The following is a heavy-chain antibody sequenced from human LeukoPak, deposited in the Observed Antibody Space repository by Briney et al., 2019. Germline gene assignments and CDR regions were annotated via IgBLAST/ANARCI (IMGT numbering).Heavy chain of an antibody. Sequence: SETLSLTCTVSGGSISSYYWSWIRQPPGKGLEWIEYIYYSGSTNYNPSLKSRVTISVDTSKNQFSLKLSSVTAADTAVYYCARVRYSSGWYLLAFDYWGQGTLVTVSS. V-gene: IGHV4-59*01. D-gene: IGHD6-19*01. CDR1: GGSISSYY. CDR3: ARVRYSSGWYLLAFDY. CDR2: IYYSGST. J-gene: IGHJ4*02.